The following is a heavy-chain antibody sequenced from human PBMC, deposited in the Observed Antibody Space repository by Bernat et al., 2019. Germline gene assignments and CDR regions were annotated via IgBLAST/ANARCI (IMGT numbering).Heavy chain of an antibody. CDR3: ARETHSGYDYTQLDY. J-gene: IGHJ4*02. Sequence: EVQLVESGGGLVQPGGSLRLSCAASGFTFSSYAMNWVRQAPGKGLEWVSYISSSGSTIYYADSVKGRFTISRDNAKNSLYLQMNSLRAEDTAVYYCARETHSGYDYTQLDYWGQGTLVTVSS. D-gene: IGHD5-12*01. CDR2: ISSSGSTI. CDR1: GFTFSSYA. V-gene: IGHV3-48*03.